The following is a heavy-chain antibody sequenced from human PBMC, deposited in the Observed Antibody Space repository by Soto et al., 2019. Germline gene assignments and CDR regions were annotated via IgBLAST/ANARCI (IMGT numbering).Heavy chain of an antibody. J-gene: IGHJ4*02. CDR1: GFTFSSYA. D-gene: IGHD1-26*01. V-gene: IGHV3-30-3*01. CDR2: ISYDGSNK. CDR3: ARDKGVGPY. Sequence: QVQLVESGGGVVQPGRSLRLSCAASGFTFSSYAMHWVRQAPGKGLEWVAVISYDGSNKYYADSVKGRFTISRDNSKNTLDLQMNSLRAEDTAVYYCARDKGVGPYWGQGTLVTVSS.